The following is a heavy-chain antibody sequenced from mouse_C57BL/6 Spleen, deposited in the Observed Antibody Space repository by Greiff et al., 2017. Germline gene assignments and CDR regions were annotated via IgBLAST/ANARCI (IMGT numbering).Heavy chain of an antibody. Sequence: QVQLQESGAELVKPGASVKLSCKASGYTFTSYWMQWVKQRPGQGLEWIGEIDPSDSYTNYNQKFKGKATMTVDTSSSTAYMQRSSLTSVYSAVYYCARGSNPWFAYWGQGTLVTVSA. D-gene: IGHD2-5*01. CDR3: ARGSNPWFAY. CDR2: IDPSDSYT. J-gene: IGHJ3*01. V-gene: IGHV1-50*01. CDR1: GYTFTSYW.